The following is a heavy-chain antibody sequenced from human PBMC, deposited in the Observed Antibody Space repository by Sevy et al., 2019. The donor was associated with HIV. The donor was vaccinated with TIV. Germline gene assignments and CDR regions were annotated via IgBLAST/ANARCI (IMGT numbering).Heavy chain of an antibody. V-gene: IGHV4-34*01. D-gene: IGHD2-2*01. J-gene: IGHJ3*02. CDR3: ARHCGTTSCSHAFDI. Sequence: SETLSLTCAVYGGSFSGYYWNWIRQPPGKGLEWIGEINHSGSTNYNPSLKSRVTISVDTSKNQFSLKLSSVTAADTAVYYCARHCGTTSCSHAFDIWGQGTMVTVSS. CDR2: INHSGST. CDR1: GGSFSGYY.